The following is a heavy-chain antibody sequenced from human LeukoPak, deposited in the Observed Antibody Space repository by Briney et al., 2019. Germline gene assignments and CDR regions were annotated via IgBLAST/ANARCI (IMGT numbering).Heavy chain of an antibody. Sequence: XGXXWVSAISGSGGSTYYADSVKGRFTISRDNSKNTLYLQMNSLRAEDTAVYYCAKDSSGWYFDYWGQGTLVTVSS. V-gene: IGHV3-23*01. J-gene: IGHJ4*02. CDR3: AKDSSGWYFDY. CDR2: ISGSGGST. D-gene: IGHD6-19*01.